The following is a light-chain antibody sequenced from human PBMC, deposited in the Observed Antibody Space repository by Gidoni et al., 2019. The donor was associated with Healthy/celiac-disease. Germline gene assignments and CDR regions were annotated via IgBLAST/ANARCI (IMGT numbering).Light chain of an antibody. CDR3: QQSYSTWWT. V-gene: IGKV1-39*01. CDR1: QSISSY. CDR2: AAS. Sequence: DIQMTQSPSSLSASVGDRVTITCRASQSISSYLNWYQQKPGKAPKLLIYAASSLQSGVPSRFSGSGSGTDFTLTISSLQPEDFATYYGQQSYSTWWTFXXXTKVEIK. J-gene: IGKJ1*01.